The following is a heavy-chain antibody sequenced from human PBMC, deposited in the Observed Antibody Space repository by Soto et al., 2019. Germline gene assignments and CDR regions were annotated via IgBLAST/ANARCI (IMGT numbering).Heavy chain of an antibody. CDR3: TSGAPPHRSTITWSHAQPFDY. J-gene: IGHJ4*02. CDR1: GFTFSSYW. Sequence: GGSLRLSCAASGFTFSSYWMHWVRQAPGKGLVWVSRSNTDGSNTIYADSGKGRFTISRDNAKNTLYLQMNSLRAEDTAVYYSTSGAPPHRSTITWSHAQPFDYWGQGTLVTVSS. CDR2: SNTDGSNT. D-gene: IGHD2-2*01. V-gene: IGHV3-74*01.